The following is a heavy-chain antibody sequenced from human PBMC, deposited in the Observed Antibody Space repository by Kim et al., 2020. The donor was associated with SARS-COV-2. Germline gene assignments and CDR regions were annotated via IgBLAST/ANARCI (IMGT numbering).Heavy chain of an antibody. V-gene: IGHV1-3*01. CDR2: INAGNGNT. CDR1: GYTFTSYA. Sequence: ASVKVSCKASGYTFTSYAMHWVRQAPGQRLEWMGWINAGNGNTKYSQKFQGRVTITRDTSASTAYMELSSLRSEDTAVYYCARDRSDCSSTSCYRIGSDYWGQGTLVTVSS. CDR3: ARDRSDCSSTSCYRIGSDY. J-gene: IGHJ4*02. D-gene: IGHD2-2*02.